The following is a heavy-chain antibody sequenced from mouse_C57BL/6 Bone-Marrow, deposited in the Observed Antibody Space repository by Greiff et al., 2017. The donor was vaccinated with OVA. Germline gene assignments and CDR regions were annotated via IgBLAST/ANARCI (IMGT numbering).Heavy chain of an antibody. CDR1: GYTFTSYW. CDR3: ARRVDQDSSGYVGY. Sequence: VQLQQHGAELVKPGASVKMSCKASGYTFTSYWITWVKQRPGQGLEWIGDIYPGSGSTNYNEKFKSKATLTVDTSSSTAYMQLSSLTSEDSAVYYCARRVDQDSSGYVGYWGQGTTLTVSS. CDR2: IYPGSGST. V-gene: IGHV1-55*01. J-gene: IGHJ2*01. D-gene: IGHD3-2*02.